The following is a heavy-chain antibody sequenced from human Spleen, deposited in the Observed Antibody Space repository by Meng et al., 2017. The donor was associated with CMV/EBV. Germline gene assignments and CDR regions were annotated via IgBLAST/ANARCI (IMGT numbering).Heavy chain of an antibody. V-gene: IGHV1-69*05. CDR2: IIPFFGPA. CDR1: GGTFSSYA. J-gene: IGHJ4*02. Sequence: SVKVSCKASGGTFSSYAFSWVRQAPGQGLEWMGGIIPFFGPANYPQKFQGRVTITTDESTSTAYMALRSLRSDDTAVYYCARTRIAPTGPEYNWNDVEDYWGQGTLVTVSS. CDR3: ARTRIAPTGPEYNWNDVEDY. D-gene: IGHD1-20*01.